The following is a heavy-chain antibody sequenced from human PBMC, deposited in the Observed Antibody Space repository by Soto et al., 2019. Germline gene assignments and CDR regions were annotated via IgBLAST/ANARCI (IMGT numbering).Heavy chain of an antibody. J-gene: IGHJ6*01. CDR1: GGSISSGDYY. D-gene: IGHD2-2*01. CDR2: IYHSGST. Sequence: QVQLQESGPGLVKPSQTLSLTCTVSGGSISSGDYYWSWIRQPPGKGLEWIGYIYHSGSTYYNPSLKSRFTISVDTSKSQFSLKLSSVTASDTAVYYCASYCISTSCFYYYGMDVWGQGTTVTVSS. V-gene: IGHV4-30-4*01. CDR3: ASYCISTSCFYYYGMDV.